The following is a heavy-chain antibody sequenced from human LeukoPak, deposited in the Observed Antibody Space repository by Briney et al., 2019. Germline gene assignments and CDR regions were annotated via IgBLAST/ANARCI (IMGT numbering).Heavy chain of an antibody. CDR1: GFTVSSNY. CDR2: IYSGGST. V-gene: IGHV3-53*01. CDR3: ARVYYGSGSYYNPVRYFDY. J-gene: IGHJ4*02. Sequence: PGGSLRLSCAASGFTVSSNYMSWVRQAPGKGLEWVSVIYSGGSTYYADSVKGRFTISRDNSKNTLYLQMNSLRAEDTAVYYCARVYYGSGSYYNPVRYFDYWGQGTLVTVSS. D-gene: IGHD3-10*01.